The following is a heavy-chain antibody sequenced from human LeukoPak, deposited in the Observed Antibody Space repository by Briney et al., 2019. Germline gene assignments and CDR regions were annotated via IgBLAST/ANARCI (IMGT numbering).Heavy chain of an antibody. CDR3: ARDPAIAVAGKGYFLH. D-gene: IGHD6-19*01. J-gene: IGHJ1*01. Sequence: ASVKVSCKASGYTFSSYGISWVRQAPGQGLEWMGWISAYNGNTNYAQKPQGRVTMTTDASTSTAYMELRSLRSDDTAVYYCARDPAIAVAGKGYFLHWGQGTLVTVSS. CDR1: GYTFSSYG. V-gene: IGHV1-18*01. CDR2: ISAYNGNT.